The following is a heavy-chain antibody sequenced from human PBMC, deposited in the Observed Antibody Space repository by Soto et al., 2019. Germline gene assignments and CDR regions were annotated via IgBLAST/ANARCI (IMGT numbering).Heavy chain of an antibody. V-gene: IGHV4-39*01. CDR2: IYYSGST. CDR3: ARRMHYDILTGYNWFDP. CDR1: GGSISSSSYY. J-gene: IGHJ5*02. D-gene: IGHD3-9*01. Sequence: SETLSLTCTVSGGSISSSSYYWGWIRQPPGKGLEWIGSIYYSGSTYYNPSLKSRVTISVDTSKNQFSLKLSSVTAADTAVYYCARRMHYDILTGYNWFDPWGQGTLVTV.